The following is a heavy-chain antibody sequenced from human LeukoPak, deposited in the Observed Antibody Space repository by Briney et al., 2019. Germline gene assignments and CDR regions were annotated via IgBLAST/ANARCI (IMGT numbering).Heavy chain of an antibody. D-gene: IGHD2-15*01. CDR3: ARGTGCTGGSCSYYGMDV. V-gene: IGHV1-3*01. CDR1: GYTFTSYY. Sequence: GASVKVSCKASGYTFTSYYMHWVRQAPGQRLEWMGWINAGNGDTKYSQKFQGRVTITRDTSATTAYMELSSLRSEDTAVYYCARGTGCTGGSCSYYGMDVWGQGTTVTVSS. J-gene: IGHJ6*02. CDR2: INAGNGDT.